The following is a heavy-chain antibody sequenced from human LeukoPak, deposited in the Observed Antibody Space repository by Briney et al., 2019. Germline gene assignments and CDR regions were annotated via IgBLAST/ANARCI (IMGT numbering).Heavy chain of an antibody. D-gene: IGHD3-3*01. CDR1: GFTFDDYA. V-gene: IGHV3-43*02. CDR3: ARDTLRFLEWLFNY. CDR2: ISGDGGST. Sequence: AGGSLRLSCAASGFTFDDYAMHWVRQAPGKGLEWVSLISGDGGSTYYADSVKGRFTISRDNSKNTLYLQMNSLRAEDTAVYYCARDTLRFLEWLFNYWGQGTLVTVSS. J-gene: IGHJ4*02.